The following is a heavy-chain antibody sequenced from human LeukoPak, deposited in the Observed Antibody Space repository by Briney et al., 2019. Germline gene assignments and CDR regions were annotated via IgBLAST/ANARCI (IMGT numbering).Heavy chain of an antibody. Sequence: GKPLRLSCAASGFTFNTYGMHWVRQAPGKGLEWVAVIWYDGSNKYYADSVKGRFTISRDNSKNTLYLQMNSLRAEDTAVYYCARDIPYSSSWYQGYYYGMDVWGQGTTVTVSS. V-gene: IGHV3-33*01. D-gene: IGHD6-13*01. CDR2: IWYDGSNK. J-gene: IGHJ6*02. CDR3: ARDIPYSSSWYQGYYYGMDV. CDR1: GFTFNTYG.